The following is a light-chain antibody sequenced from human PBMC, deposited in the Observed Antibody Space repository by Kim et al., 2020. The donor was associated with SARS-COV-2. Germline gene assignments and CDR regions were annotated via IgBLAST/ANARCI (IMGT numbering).Light chain of an antibody. V-gene: IGLV2-14*03. Sequence: HSFTISCTGPSSDVGGYNYVSWYQQHPGKAPKLMIDDVSNRPSGVSNRFSGSKSGNTASLTISGLQAEDEADYYCSSYTSSSTYVFGTGTKVTVL. CDR1: SSDVGGYNY. CDR3: SSYTSSSTYV. CDR2: DVS. J-gene: IGLJ1*01.